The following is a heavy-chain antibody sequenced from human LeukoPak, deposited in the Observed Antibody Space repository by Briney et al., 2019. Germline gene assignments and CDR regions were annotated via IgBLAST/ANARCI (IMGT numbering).Heavy chain of an antibody. CDR2: INQGGSDK. CDR1: GFTFSNYW. CDR3: ARTSRSSSIDD. V-gene: IGHV3-7*01. J-gene: IGHJ4*02. Sequence: GGSLRLSCAASGFTFSNYWMSWVRQATRKGLEWVANINQGGSDKSYVDSVKGRFTISRDNAKNSLYLEMNSLRDEDTAMYYCARTSRSSSIDDWGQGTLVTVSS. D-gene: IGHD2-15*01.